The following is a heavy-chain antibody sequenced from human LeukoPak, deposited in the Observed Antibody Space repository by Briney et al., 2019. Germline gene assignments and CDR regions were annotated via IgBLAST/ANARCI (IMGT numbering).Heavy chain of an antibody. D-gene: IGHD3-22*01. CDR3: ARASHYYDSSGYYYPNDY. CDR1: GFTFSSYS. V-gene: IGHV3-21*01. CDR2: ISSSSSYI. Sequence: GGSLRLSCAASGFTFSSYSMKWVRQAPGKGLEWVSSISSSSSYIYYADSVKGRFTISRDNAKNSLYLQMNSLRAEDTAVYYCARASHYYDSSGYYYPNDYWGQGTLVTVSS. J-gene: IGHJ4*02.